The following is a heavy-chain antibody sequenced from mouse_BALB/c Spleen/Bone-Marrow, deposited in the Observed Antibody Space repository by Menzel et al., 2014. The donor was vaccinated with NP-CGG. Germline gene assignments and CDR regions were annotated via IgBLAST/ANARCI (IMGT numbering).Heavy chain of an antibody. V-gene: IGHV3-2*02. Sequence: VQLKQSGPGLVKPSQSLSLTCTVSGSSITSDYSWNWIRQFPGNKLEWMGYINCSGSTSYNPSLKSRISITRDTSKNQFFLQLNSVTTEDTATYYCSRDYYGSSYFDYWGQGTTLTVSS. CDR3: SRDYYGSSYFDY. D-gene: IGHD1-1*01. J-gene: IGHJ2*01. CDR1: GSSITSDYS. CDR2: INCSGST.